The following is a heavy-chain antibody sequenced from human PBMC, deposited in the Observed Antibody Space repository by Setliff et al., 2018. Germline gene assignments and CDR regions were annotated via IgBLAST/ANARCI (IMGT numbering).Heavy chain of an antibody. J-gene: IGHJ4*02. CDR2: LHTSGTT. CDR3: ARDNTIVGATDY. D-gene: IGHD1-26*01. Sequence: SQTLSLTCAVSGGSITSGSYYWSWIRQPAGEGLEWIGRLHTSGTTDYKPSLKGRVTISADTSTNHFSLKLTSVTAADTAVYYCARDNTIVGATDYWGRGALVTVS. CDR1: GGSITSGSYY. V-gene: IGHV4-61*02.